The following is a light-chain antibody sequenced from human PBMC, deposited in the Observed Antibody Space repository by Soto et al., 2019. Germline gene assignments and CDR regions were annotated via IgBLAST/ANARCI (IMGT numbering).Light chain of an antibody. CDR3: QQRSNWPLT. CDR1: QRVSSY. J-gene: IGKJ4*01. V-gene: IGKV3-11*01. Sequence: EIVLTQSPATLSLSPGERATLSCRASQRVSSYLAWYQQKPCQAPRLLIYDASNRATGIPARFSGSGSGTDFTLTISSLEPEDFAVYYCQQRSNWPLTSGGGTKVEIK. CDR2: DAS.